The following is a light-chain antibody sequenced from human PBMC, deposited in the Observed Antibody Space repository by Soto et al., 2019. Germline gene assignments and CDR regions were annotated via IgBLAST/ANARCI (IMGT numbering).Light chain of an antibody. CDR2: DAS. CDR3: QHYHNWSNT. J-gene: IGKJ2*01. V-gene: IGKV3-15*01. Sequence: ETVMTQSPATLSVSPGERATLSCRASQSVSSDLAWYQQKPGQAPRLLIYDASTRATGIPARFSGSGSGAEFTLTISSLQSEDFSVYYCQHYHNWSNTFGQATKLQIK. CDR1: QSVSSD.